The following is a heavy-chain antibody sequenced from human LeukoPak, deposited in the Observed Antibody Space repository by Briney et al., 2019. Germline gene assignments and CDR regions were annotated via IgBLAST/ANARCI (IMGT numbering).Heavy chain of an antibody. J-gene: IGHJ4*02. CDR3: ARAPDDYDFWSGYYTTWRYFDY. D-gene: IGHD3-3*01. CDR1: GFTFSSYS. V-gene: IGHV3-21*01. CDR2: ISSSSCYI. Sequence: AGGSLRLSCAASGFTFSSYSMNWVRQAPGKGLEWVSSISSSSCYIYYADSVKGRFTISRDNAKNSLYLQMNSLRAEDTAVYYCARAPDDYDFWSGYYTTWRYFDYWGQGTLVTVSS.